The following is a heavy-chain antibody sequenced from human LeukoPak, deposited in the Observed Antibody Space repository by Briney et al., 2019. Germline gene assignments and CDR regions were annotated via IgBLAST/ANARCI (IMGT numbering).Heavy chain of an antibody. Sequence: SVKVSCKASGGTFSSYAISWVRQAPGQGLEWMGGIIPIFGTANYAQKFQARVTITADKSTSTAYMELSSLRSEDTAVYYCARDRFTVTTSMPPKNNWFDPWGQGTLVTVSS. V-gene: IGHV1-69*06. CDR2: IIPIFGTA. CDR1: GGTFSSYA. J-gene: IGHJ5*02. D-gene: IGHD4-17*01. CDR3: ARDRFTVTTSMPPKNNWFDP.